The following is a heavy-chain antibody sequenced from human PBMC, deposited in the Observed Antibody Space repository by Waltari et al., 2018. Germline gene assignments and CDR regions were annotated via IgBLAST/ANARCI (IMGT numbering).Heavy chain of an antibody. V-gene: IGHV3-9*01. Sequence: EVQLVESGGGLVQPGRSLRLSCAASGFTFDVCARHCVRQSPGKGLEWVSGISWNSGSIGYADSVKGRFTISRDNAKNSLYLQMNSLRAEDTALYYCAKDTLAVAAYYFDYWGQGTLVTVSS. D-gene: IGHD6-19*01. CDR2: ISWNSGSI. CDR3: AKDTLAVAAYYFDY. CDR1: GFTFDVCA. J-gene: IGHJ4*02.